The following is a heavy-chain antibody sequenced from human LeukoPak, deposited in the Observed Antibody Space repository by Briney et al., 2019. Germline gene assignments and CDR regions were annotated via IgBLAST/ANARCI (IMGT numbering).Heavy chain of an antibody. CDR3: ARVKGDPPLDYYFDY. D-gene: IGHD3-16*01. Sequence: SETLSLTCAVYGGSFSGYYWSWIRQPPGKGLEWIGEINHSGSTNYNPSPKSRVTISVDTSKNQFSLKLSSVTAADTAVYYCARVKGDPPLDYYFDYWGQGTLVTVSS. V-gene: IGHV4-34*01. J-gene: IGHJ4*02. CDR1: GGSFSGYY. CDR2: INHSGST.